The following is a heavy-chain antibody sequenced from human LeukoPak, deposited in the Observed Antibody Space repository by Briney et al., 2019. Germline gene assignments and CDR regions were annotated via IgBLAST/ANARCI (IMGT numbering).Heavy chain of an antibody. Sequence: SETLSLTCAVYGGSFSGYYWSWIRQPPGKGLEWIGEINHSGSTNYNPSLKSRVTIAVDTSKNQFSLKLSSVTAADTAVYYCARSSRQWLLRYCCDYWGERTLVTVSS. V-gene: IGHV4-34*01. D-gene: IGHD3-22*01. J-gene: IGHJ4*02. CDR3: ARSSRQWLLRYCCDY. CDR1: GGSFSGYY. CDR2: INHSGST.